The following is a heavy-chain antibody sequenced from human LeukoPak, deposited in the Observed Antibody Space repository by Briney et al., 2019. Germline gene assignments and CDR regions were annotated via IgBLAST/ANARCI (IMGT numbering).Heavy chain of an antibody. J-gene: IGHJ3*02. V-gene: IGHV5-51*01. Sequence: GESLKISCKGSGYGFTSYWIGWVRQMPGKGLEGMGIIYPGDSDTRYSPSFQGQVTISADKSISTAYLQWSSLKASDAAIYYCAVLYDFWSGYYVGDAFDIWGQGTMVTVSS. CDR2: IYPGDSDT. CDR1: GYGFTSYW. D-gene: IGHD3-3*01. CDR3: AVLYDFWSGYYVGDAFDI.